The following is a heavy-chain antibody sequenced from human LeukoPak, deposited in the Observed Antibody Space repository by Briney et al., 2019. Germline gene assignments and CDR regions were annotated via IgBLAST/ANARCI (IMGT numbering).Heavy chain of an antibody. CDR2: IQSDGTTT. V-gene: IGHV3-74*01. J-gene: IGHJ4*02. D-gene: IGHD3-10*01. CDR3: ARTLPGSFFDF. Sequence: GGSLRLSCVTSAFSFSDYWMHWVRQAPGKGLVWVSRIQSDGTTTYADSVKGRFTLSRDTAKNTFYLQMNSLRAEDTAMYFCARTLPGSFFDFWGQGSLVTVSS. CDR1: AFSFSDYW.